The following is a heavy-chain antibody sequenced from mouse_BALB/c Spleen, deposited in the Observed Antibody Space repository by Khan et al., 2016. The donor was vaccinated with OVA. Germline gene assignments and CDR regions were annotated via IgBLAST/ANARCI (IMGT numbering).Heavy chain of an antibody. CDR3: ARAGDGGFAY. CDR1: GYSFTDYT. CDR2: IIPYYGVS. V-gene: IGHV1-31*01. J-gene: IGHJ3*01. Sequence: EVQLQQSGPELVKPGDSMTISCKASGYSFTDYTLNWVKQTHGKTLEWLGLIIPYYGVSNYNQTFTGKAPLPVARSSSTAYMELLSLTSENSAVYYWARAGDGGFAYWGQGTLVTVSA.